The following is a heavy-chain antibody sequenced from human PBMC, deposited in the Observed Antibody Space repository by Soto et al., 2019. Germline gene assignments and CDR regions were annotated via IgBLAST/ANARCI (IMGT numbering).Heavy chain of an antibody. J-gene: IGHJ2*01. CDR2: TYDSGST. CDR1: GGSISGGGYY. D-gene: IGHD4-17*01. CDR3: AREIIPLTTDWYFDL. V-gene: IGHV4-30-4*01. Sequence: QVQLQESGPGLVKPSETLPLTCTVSGGSISGGGYYWSWIRQPPGKGLEWIGYTYDSGSTYYNPSLKSRISISIDTSKNQFSLRLTSVTAADTAVYYCAREIIPLTTDWYFDLWGRGTLVTVSS.